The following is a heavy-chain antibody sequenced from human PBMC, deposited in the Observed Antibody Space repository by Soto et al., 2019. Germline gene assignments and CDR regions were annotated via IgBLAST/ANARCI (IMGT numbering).Heavy chain of an antibody. CDR2: IRNKANSYTS. CDR3: IKAGQSSVWRTFDY. V-gene: IGHV3-72*01. CDR1: GFTFSDHY. J-gene: IGHJ4*02. D-gene: IGHD6-19*01. Sequence: EVQLVESGGGLVQPGGSLRVSCAASGFTFSDHYMDWVRQAPGKGLEWVGRIRNKANSYTSAYSACVKGRFTVSRDDSKNSLYLQMNSLQTEDTAVYYCIKAGQSSVWRTFDYWGQGSLVTVSS.